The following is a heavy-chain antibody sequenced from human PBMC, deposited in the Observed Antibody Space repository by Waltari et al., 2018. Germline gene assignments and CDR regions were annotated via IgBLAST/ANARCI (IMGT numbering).Heavy chain of an antibody. J-gene: IGHJ3*02. CDR1: GYSFTSYW. CDR3: ARCPEDCSGGSCYSGIGVGAFDI. CDR2: IYPGDSDT. V-gene: IGHV5-51*03. Sequence: EVQLVQSGAEVKKPGESLKISCKGSGYSFTSYWIGWVRQMPGKGLEWRGIIYPGDSDTRYSPSFQGQVTISADKSISTAYLQWSSLKASDTAMYYCARCPEDCSGGSCYSGIGVGAFDIWGQGTMVTVSS. D-gene: IGHD2-15*01.